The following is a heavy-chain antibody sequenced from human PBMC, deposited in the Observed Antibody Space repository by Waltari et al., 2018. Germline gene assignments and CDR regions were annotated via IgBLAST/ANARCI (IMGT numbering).Heavy chain of an antibody. CDR3: ARDPIRYFDWLLFGWFDP. J-gene: IGHJ5*02. Sequence: QVQLVQSGAEVKKPGASVKVSCKASGYTFTGYYMHWVRQAPGHGLEWMGWINPNSGGTNYAQKFQGRVTMTRDTSISTAYMELSRLRSDDTAVYYCARDPIRYFDWLLFGWFDPWGQGTLVTVSS. CDR1: GYTFTGYY. D-gene: IGHD3-9*01. V-gene: IGHV1-2*02. CDR2: INPNSGGT.